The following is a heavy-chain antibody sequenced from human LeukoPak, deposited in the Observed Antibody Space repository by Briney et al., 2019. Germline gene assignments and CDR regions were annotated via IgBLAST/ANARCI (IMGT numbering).Heavy chain of an antibody. CDR2: LSGSGSNT. Sequence: GGSLRPSCAASGFPFSSYAMNWVRQAPGKGLEWVSALSGSGSNTFYAGSAKGRFTISRDNSKNTLYLQMNSLRAEDTAVYYCAKGDTYYYDSSGLYWGQGTLVTVSS. J-gene: IGHJ4*02. CDR3: AKGDTYYYDSSGLY. CDR1: GFPFSSYA. D-gene: IGHD3-22*01. V-gene: IGHV3-23*01.